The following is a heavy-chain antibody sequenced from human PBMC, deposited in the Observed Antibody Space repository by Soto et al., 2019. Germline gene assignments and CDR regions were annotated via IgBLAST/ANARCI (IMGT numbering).Heavy chain of an antibody. Sequence: ASVKVSCKASGYTFTGHYMHWVRQAPGQGPEWMGWINPNSGGTNYAQKFQGRVSMTRDTSISTAYMELSRLRSDDTAVYYCAREYSSTWYPFDYWGQGTLVTVSS. J-gene: IGHJ4*02. CDR2: INPNSGGT. V-gene: IGHV1-2*02. CDR3: AREYSSTWYPFDY. D-gene: IGHD6-13*01. CDR1: GYTFTGHY.